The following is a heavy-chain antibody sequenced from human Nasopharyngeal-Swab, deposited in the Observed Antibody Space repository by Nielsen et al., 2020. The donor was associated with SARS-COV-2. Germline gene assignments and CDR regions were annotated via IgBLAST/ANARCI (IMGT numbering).Heavy chain of an antibody. CDR1: GFIFSNYW. D-gene: IGHD5-24*01. V-gene: IGHV3-7*01. Sequence: GESLKISCAASGFIFSNYWMTWVRQAPGKGLEWVANMKQDGSEMYYVDSVKGRFTISRDNAKNSLYLQMNSLRVEDTAVYNCAREGRDGFDYWGQGTLVTVSS. CDR3: AREGRDGFDY. CDR2: MKQDGSEM. J-gene: IGHJ4*02.